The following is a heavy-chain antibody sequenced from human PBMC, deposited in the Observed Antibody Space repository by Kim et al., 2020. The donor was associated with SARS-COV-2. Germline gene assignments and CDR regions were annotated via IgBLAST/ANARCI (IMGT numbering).Heavy chain of an antibody. CDR1: GFTFSSNV. V-gene: IGHV3-64D*06. D-gene: IGHD6-13*01. Sequence: GGSLRLSCSVSGFTFSSNVMHWVRQAPGKGLEYVSSISINGDSTYYADSVKGRFTISRDNSKSTLYLQMSSLRVEDTAVYYCVKDRWVDYWGQGTLVTVSS. CDR2: ISINGDST. J-gene: IGHJ4*02. CDR3: VKDRWVDY.